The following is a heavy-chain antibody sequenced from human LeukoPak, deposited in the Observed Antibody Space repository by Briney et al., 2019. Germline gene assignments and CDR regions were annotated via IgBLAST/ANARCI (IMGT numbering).Heavy chain of an antibody. CDR3: AKVQQQLWDY. D-gene: IGHD6-13*01. CDR1: GFTFSSYE. V-gene: IGHV3-23*01. CDR2: ISGSGGST. J-gene: IGHJ4*02. Sequence: PGGSLRLSCAASGFTFSSYEMNWVRQAPGKGLEWVSAISGSGGSTYYADSVKGRFTISRDNSKNTLYLQMNSLRAEDTAVYYCAKVQQQLWDYWGQGTLVTVSS.